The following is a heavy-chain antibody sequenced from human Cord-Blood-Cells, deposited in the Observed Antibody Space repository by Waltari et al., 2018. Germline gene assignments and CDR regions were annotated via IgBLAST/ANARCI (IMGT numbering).Heavy chain of an antibody. CDR2: ISSSSSYI. CDR3: ARAVGSYYYYYGMDV. J-gene: IGHJ6*02. Sequence: EVQLVESGGGLVKPGGSLRLSCAASGFTFSSYSMNWVRQVPGKGLEWVSSISSSSSYIYYADSVKGRFTISRDNAKNSLYLQMNSLRAEDTAVYYCARAVGSYYYYYGMDVWGQGTTVTVSS. V-gene: IGHV3-21*01. CDR1: GFTFSSYS. D-gene: IGHD1-26*01.